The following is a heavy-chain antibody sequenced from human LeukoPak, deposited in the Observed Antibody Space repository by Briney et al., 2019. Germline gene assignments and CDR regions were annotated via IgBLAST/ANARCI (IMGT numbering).Heavy chain of an antibody. CDR3: ATDFRAMVTHGPFDY. V-gene: IGHV1-24*01. Sequence: ASVKVSCKVSGYTLTELSMHWVRRAPGKGLEWMGGFDPEDGETIYAQKFQGRVTMTEDTSTDTAYMELSSLRSEDTAVYYCATDFRAMVTHGPFDYWGQGTLVTVSS. D-gene: IGHD5-18*01. CDR1: GYTLTELS. CDR2: FDPEDGET. J-gene: IGHJ4*02.